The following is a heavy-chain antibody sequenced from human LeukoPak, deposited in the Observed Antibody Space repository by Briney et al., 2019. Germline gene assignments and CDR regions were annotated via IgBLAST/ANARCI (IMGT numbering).Heavy chain of an antibody. J-gene: IGHJ4*02. D-gene: IGHD3-10*01. CDR1: GFTFSSYG. CDR2: ISYDGSNK. V-gene: IGHV3-30*18. Sequence: GGSLRLSCAASGFTFSSYGMHWVRQAPGKGVEWVAVISYDGSNKYYADSVKGRFTISRDNSKNTLYLQMNSLRAEDTAVYYCAKDLGGSGSFFDYWGQGTLVTVSS. CDR3: AKDLGGSGSFFDY.